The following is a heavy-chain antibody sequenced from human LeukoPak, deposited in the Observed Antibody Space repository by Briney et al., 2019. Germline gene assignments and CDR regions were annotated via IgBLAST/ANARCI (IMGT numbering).Heavy chain of an antibody. CDR1: GYTFTGYY. Sequence: GASVKVSCKASGYTFTGYYMHWVRQAPGQGLEWMGWISVYNGNTNYSQDLQGRVTKTRDTSTRTVYMEMSSLRSEDTAVYYCARIPIKGLGELSSHDAFDIWGQGTMVTVSS. CDR3: ARIPIKGLGELSSHDAFDI. D-gene: IGHD3-16*02. V-gene: IGHV1-18*04. J-gene: IGHJ3*02. CDR2: ISVYNGNT.